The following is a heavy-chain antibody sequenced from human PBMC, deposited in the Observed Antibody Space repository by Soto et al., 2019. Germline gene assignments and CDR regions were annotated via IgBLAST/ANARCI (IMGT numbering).Heavy chain of an antibody. J-gene: IGHJ4*02. CDR3: ARRLRGEYFDY. Sequence: EVQLLESGGGLVQPGGSLRLSCAASGFTFSSYAMSWVRQAPGKGLEWVSTISGSGGSTYYADSVKGRFTISRDNSKTTLYLQMNSLRAEDTAVYYCARRLRGEYFDYWGQGTLVTVSS. CDR2: ISGSGGST. V-gene: IGHV3-23*01. CDR1: GFTFSSYA. D-gene: IGHD3-10*01.